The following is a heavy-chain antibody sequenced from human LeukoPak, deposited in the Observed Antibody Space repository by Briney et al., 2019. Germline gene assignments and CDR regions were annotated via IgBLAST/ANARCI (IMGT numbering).Heavy chain of an antibody. CDR3: ARDRGSYYGSGATMDV. CDR1: GFTFSSYG. J-gene: IGHJ6*04. D-gene: IGHD3-10*01. Sequence: GGTLTLSCAASGFTFSSYGMSWVLQAPGEGLQWLSAISGSGGSTYYADSLKGRFTISRDNAKNSLSLQMNTLRAEDTALYYCARDRGSYYGSGATMDVWGKGTTVTVSP. V-gene: IGHV3-23*01. CDR2: ISGSGGST.